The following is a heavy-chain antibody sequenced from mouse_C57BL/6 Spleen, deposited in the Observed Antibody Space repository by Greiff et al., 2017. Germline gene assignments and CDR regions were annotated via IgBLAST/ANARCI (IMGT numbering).Heavy chain of an antibody. J-gene: IGHJ4*01. Sequence: QVQLQQSGPELVKPGASVKISCKASGYAFSSSWMNWVKQRPGKGLEWIGRIYPGDGDTNYNGKFKGKATLTADKSSSTAYMQLSSLTSDDSAVYYCARAQILSYAMDYWGQGTSVTVSS. CDR1: GYAFSSSW. D-gene: IGHD1-1*02. V-gene: IGHV1-82*01. CDR2: IYPGDGDT. CDR3: ARAQILSYAMDY.